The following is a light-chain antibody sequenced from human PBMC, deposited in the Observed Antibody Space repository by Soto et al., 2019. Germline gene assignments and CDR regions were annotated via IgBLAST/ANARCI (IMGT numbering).Light chain of an antibody. CDR3: QTYDSSLSWV. CDR2: GST. Sequence: QLVLTQPPAVSGAPGQRVTISCTGSSSNIGAGYDVHWYQHLPGTVPKLLIYGSTNRPSGVPDRFSGSKSGTSASLAITGLQAEDEADYYCQTYDSSLSWVFGGGTKLTVL. J-gene: IGLJ3*02. V-gene: IGLV1-40*01. CDR1: SSNIGAGYD.